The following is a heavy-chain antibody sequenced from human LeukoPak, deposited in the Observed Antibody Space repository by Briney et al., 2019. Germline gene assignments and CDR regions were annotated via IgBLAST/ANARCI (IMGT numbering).Heavy chain of an antibody. CDR2: INPNSGGT. Sequence: ASVKVSCKASGYTFTGYYMHWVRQAPGQGLEWMGWINPNSGGTNYAQKFQGRVTMTRDTSISTAYIELSRLRSDDTAVYYCARDRYGVRSGSCDYWGQGTLVTVSS. CDR1: GYTFTGYY. J-gene: IGHJ4*02. V-gene: IGHV1-2*02. CDR3: ARDRYGVRSGSCDY. D-gene: IGHD1-26*01.